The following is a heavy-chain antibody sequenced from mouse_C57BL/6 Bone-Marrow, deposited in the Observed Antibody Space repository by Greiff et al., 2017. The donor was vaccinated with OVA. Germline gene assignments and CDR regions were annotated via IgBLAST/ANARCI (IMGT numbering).Heavy chain of an antibody. J-gene: IGHJ3*01. D-gene: IGHD2-13*01. CDR1: GFTIKDDY. CDR2: IDPENGDT. V-gene: IGHV14-4*01. Sequence: VQLQQSGAELVRPGASVKLSCTASGFTIKDDYMHWVKQRPEQGLEWIGWIDPENGDTEYASKFQGKATITADTSSNTAYLQLSSLTSEDTAVDYCTKGEAWFAYWGQGTRVTVSA. CDR3: TKGEAWFAY.